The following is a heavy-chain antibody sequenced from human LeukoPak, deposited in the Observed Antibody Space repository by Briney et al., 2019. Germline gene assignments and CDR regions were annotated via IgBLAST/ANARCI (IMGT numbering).Heavy chain of an antibody. Sequence: SETLSQTCPVSGASNSSDHWNWIRQLPAKELEWIGNVDYVGSTKYTPSLQSRITISLDTSNNQFSLTLTSVTAADTALYFCTRGYYEAFDYWGQGRLVTVSS. CDR3: TRGYYEAFDY. CDR1: GASNSSDH. D-gene: IGHD3-16*01. J-gene: IGHJ4*02. V-gene: IGHV4-59*01. CDR2: VDYVGST.